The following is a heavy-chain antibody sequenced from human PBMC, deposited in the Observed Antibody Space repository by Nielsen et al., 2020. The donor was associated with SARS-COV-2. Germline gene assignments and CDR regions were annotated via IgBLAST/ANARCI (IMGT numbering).Heavy chain of an antibody. CDR1: GYTFTTNA. CDR3: AREAGRGTLSGTERYFDF. Sequence: ASVKVSCKSSGYTFTTNAIHWVRQAPGQWLEWMGWINTGNGNTKYSQRSQGRVTFTRDTSASTAHMELASLNSEDTVIYYCAREAGRGTLSGTERYFDFWGQGTLVTASS. D-gene: IGHD1/OR15-1a*01. V-gene: IGHV1-3*04. CDR2: INTGNGNT. J-gene: IGHJ4*02.